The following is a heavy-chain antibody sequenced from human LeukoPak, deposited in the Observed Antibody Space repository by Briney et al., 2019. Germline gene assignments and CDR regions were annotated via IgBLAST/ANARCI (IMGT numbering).Heavy chain of an antibody. CDR2: IYYSGST. CDR3: ARAPNWNYAQNYYFDY. CDR1: GGSISSSSYY. Sequence: KSSETLSLTCTVSGGSISSSSYYWGWIRQPPGKGLEWIGSIYYSGSTYYNPSLKSRVTISVDTSKNQFSLKLSSVTAADTAVYYCARAPNWNYAQNYYFDYWGQGTLVTVSS. D-gene: IGHD1-7*01. V-gene: IGHV4-39*07. J-gene: IGHJ4*02.